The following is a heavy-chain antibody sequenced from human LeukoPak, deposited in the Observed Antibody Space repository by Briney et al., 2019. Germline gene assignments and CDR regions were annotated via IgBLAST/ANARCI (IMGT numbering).Heavy chain of an antibody. D-gene: IGHD2-15*01. J-gene: IGHJ6*03. CDR2: IDSSGDTI. CDR3: ARGVGLANYYYYMDV. CDR1: GFTFSSYS. Sequence: PGGSLRLSCAASGFTFSSYSMNWVRQAPGKGLEWVSYIDSSGDTIHYADSVKGRFTISRDNAKNSLFLQMSSLRVEDMSVYYCARGVGLANYYYYMDVWGRGTTVTISS. V-gene: IGHV3-48*04.